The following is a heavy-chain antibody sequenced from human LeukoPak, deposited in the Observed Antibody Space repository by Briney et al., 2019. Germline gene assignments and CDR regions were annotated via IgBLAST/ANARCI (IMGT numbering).Heavy chain of an antibody. CDR1: GFTVSSNY. D-gene: IGHD3-3*01. CDR2: IYSGGST. CDR3: ARDVPYYDFWSGYSRYGMDV. Sequence: PGGSLRLSCAASGFTVSSNYMSWVRQAPGKGLEWVSVIYSGGSTYYADSVKGRFTISRDNSKNTLYLQMNSLRAEDTAVYYCARDVPYYDFWSGYSRYGMDVWGQGTTVTVSS. J-gene: IGHJ6*02. V-gene: IGHV3-53*01.